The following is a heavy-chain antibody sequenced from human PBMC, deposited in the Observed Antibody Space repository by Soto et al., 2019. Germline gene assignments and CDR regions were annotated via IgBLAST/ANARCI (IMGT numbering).Heavy chain of an antibody. D-gene: IGHD2-2*01. CDR1: GDSISISTAY. Sequence: SVTLSLTCTVSGDSISISTAYWSWIRQHPGKGLKLIGYVSYRGSINHNPSLKGRVTMSVDTSKNHFSLKLSSVTAADTSVYYCARLYCTTINCYVDYWGQGTLVTAPQ. CDR2: VSYRGSI. J-gene: IGHJ4*02. V-gene: IGHV4-59*08. CDR3: ARLYCTTINCYVDY.